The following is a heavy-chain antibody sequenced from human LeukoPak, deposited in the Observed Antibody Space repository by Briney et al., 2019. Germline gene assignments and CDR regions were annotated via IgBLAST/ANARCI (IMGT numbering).Heavy chain of an antibody. J-gene: IGHJ4*02. CDR1: GGSISSSSYY. CDR3: ARDLVTMVRGVIKGYHFDY. V-gene: IGHV4-39*07. D-gene: IGHD3-10*01. Sequence: PSETLSLTCTVSGGSISSSSYYWGWIRQPPGKGLEWIGSRHYSGNTYYNPSLKSRVTISADTSKNQFSLKLSSVTAADTAVYYCARDLVTMVRGVIKGYHFDYWGQGTLVTVSS. CDR2: RHYSGNT.